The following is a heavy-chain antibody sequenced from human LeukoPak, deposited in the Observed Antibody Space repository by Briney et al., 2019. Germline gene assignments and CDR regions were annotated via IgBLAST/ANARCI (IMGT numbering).Heavy chain of an antibody. D-gene: IGHD2-15*01. V-gene: IGHV3-53*01. J-gene: IGHJ4*02. Sequence: GGSLRLSCAASGFTVSSNYMSWVRQAPGKGLEWVSVIYSGGSTYYADSVKGRFTISRDNSKNTLYLQMNSLRAEDTALYYCATTPIGYCSSSSSNLDYWGQGTLVIVSS. CDR3: ATTPIGYCSSSSSNLDY. CDR2: IYSGGST. CDR1: GFTVSSNY.